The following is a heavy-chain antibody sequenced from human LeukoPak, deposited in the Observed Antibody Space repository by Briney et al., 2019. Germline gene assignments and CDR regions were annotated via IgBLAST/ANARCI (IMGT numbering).Heavy chain of an antibody. J-gene: IGHJ4*02. CDR2: ISGSGGST. CDR3: AKSVEEVAVNLDY. CDR1: GFTFSSYA. V-gene: IGHV3-23*01. Sequence: PGGSLRLSCAASGFTFSSYAMSWVRQAPGKGLEWVSGISGSGGSTYYADSVKVRFTISRANSKNTLYLQMHRLRAEDTAGYYFAKSVEEVAVNLDYWGQGTLVTVS. D-gene: IGHD6-19*01.